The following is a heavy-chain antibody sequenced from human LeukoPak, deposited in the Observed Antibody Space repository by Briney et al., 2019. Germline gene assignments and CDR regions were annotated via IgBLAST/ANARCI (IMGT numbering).Heavy chain of an antibody. D-gene: IGHD5-18*01. J-gene: IGHJ4*02. CDR3: ARSRGYNYGYNY. CDR2: IYYSGST. CDR1: GGSISSYY. V-gene: IGHV4-59*01. Sequence: PSETLSLTCTVSGGSISSYYWSWIRQPPGKGLEWIGYIYYSGSTNYNPSLKSRVTISVDTSKNQFSPKLSSVTAADTAVYYCARSRGYNYGYNYWGQGTLVTVSS.